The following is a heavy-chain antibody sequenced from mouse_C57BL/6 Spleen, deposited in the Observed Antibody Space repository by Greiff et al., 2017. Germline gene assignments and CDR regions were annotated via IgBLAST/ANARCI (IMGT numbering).Heavy chain of an antibody. CDR1: GYSITSGYY. V-gene: IGHV3-6*01. J-gene: IGHJ3*01. D-gene: IGHD2-1*01. CDR3: ADYYGNYGFAY. CDR2: ISYDGSN. Sequence: DVKLQESGPGLVKPSQSLSLTCSVTGYSITSGYYWNWIRQFPGNKLEWMGYISYDGSNNYNPSLKNRISITRDTSKNQFFLKLNSVTTEDTATYYCADYYGNYGFAYWGQGTLVTVSA.